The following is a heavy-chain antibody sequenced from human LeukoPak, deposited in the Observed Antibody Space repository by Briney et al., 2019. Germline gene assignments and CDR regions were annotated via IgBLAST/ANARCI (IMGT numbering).Heavy chain of an antibody. CDR1: GFRVSNNY. D-gene: IGHD3-16*02. CDR3: ARSHDHLWGNYPDY. V-gene: IGHV4-4*02. CDR2: IHHDGRI. J-gene: IGHJ4*02. Sequence: GSLRLSCAASGFRVSNNYLSWVRQPPGKGLEWIGEIHHDGRINYNPSLKSRVTLSVDKSKNQFSLRLNSVTAADTAMYYCARSHDHLWGNYPDYWGQGTLVTVSS.